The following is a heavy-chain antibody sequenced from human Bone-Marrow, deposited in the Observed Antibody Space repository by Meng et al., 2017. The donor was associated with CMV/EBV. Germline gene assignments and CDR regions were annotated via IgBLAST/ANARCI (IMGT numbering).Heavy chain of an antibody. V-gene: IGHV3-23*01. J-gene: IGHJ4*02. CDR1: GFTFSSYA. Sequence: ESLKISCAASGFTFSSYAMSWVRQAPGKGLEWVSAISGSGGSTYYADSVKGRFTISRDNSKNTLYLQMNSLRAEDTAVYYCAKSDTISVFYYFDYWGQGTLVTVSS. CDR2: ISGSGGST. CDR3: AKSDTISVFYYFDY. D-gene: IGHD3-3*01.